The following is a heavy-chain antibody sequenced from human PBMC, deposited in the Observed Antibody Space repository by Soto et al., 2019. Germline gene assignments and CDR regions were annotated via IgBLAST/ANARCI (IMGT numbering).Heavy chain of an antibody. J-gene: IGHJ6*02. CDR2: IIPIFGTA. CDR1: GGTFSSYA. Sequence: SVKVSCKASGGTFSSYAISWVRQAPGQGLEWMGGIIPIFGTANYAQKFQGRVTITADESTSTAYMELSSLRSEDTAVYYCARGVIAVAGRYYYYGMDVWGQGTTVTVS. CDR3: ARGVIAVAGRYYYYGMDV. D-gene: IGHD6-19*01. V-gene: IGHV1-69*13.